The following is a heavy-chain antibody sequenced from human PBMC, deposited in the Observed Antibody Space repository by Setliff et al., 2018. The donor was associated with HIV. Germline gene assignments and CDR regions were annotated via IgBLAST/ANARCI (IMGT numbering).Heavy chain of an antibody. D-gene: IGHD3-10*01. Sequence: SETLSLTCAVYTESLTRYDWAWIRQSPEKGLEWIGEIDDSGSIIYNPSLQSRVTMSVDTSKNQFSLKVRSLTAADTGLYYCARVKSIKTTLVRLWPRFDLWGQGTQVTSPQ. CDR2: IDDSGSI. J-gene: IGHJ5*02. V-gene: IGHV4-34*01. CDR3: ARVKSIKTTLVRLWPRFDL. CDR1: TESLTRYD.